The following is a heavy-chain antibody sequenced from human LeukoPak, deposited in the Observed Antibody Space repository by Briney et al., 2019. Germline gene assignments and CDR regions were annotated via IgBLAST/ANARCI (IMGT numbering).Heavy chain of an antibody. CDR3: ARDPEDNYVWGSYKYFDY. CDR1: GFTFSSYW. D-gene: IGHD3-16*01. CDR2: INSDGSST. V-gene: IGHV3-74*01. J-gene: IGHJ4*02. Sequence: GGSLRLSCAASGFTFSSYWMHWVRQAPGKGLVWVSRINSDGSSTSYADSVKGRFTISRDNAKNTLYLQMNSLRAEDTAVYYCARDPEDNYVWGSYKYFDYWGQGTLVTVSS.